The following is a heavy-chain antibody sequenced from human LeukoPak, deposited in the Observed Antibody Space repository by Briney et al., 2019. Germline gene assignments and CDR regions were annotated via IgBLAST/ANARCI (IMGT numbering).Heavy chain of an antibody. D-gene: IGHD6-13*01. CDR2: INHRESP. CDR3: ARRGRRHKPAGITAADTSVRGVGAFDI. V-gene: IGHV4-34*01. Sequence: SETLSLTCAVYGGSLSGYYGSWIRQPPGKGREGMGEINHRESPNYNPSLESRVTISVDTSKNQFSLKLNSVTAADTAVYYCARRGRRHKPAGITAADTSVRGVGAFDIWGQGTMVTVSS. J-gene: IGHJ3*02. CDR1: GGSLSGYY.